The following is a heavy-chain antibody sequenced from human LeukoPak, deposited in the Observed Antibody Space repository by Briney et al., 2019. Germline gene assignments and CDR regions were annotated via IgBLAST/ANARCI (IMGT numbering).Heavy chain of an antibody. CDR3: ARDRLEAVTDDDYFDY. J-gene: IGHJ4*02. CDR1: GFTVDSNY. D-gene: IGHD2-21*02. V-gene: IGHV3-53*01. CDR2: IYSGGST. Sequence: GGSLRLSCAASGFTVDSNYMTWVRQAPGKGLEWVSVIYSGGSTYYADSVKGRFTISRDNSKNTVYLQMNSLRAEDTGVYYCARDRLEAVTDDDYFDYWGQGTLVTVS.